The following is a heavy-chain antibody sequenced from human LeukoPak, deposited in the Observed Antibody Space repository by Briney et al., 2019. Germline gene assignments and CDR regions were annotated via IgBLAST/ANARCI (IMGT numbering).Heavy chain of an antibody. D-gene: IGHD4-17*01. CDR2: ISGSGGRT. J-gene: IGHJ4*02. CDR3: AKPRGATVTSYYSHY. V-gene: IGHV3-23*01. Sequence: PGGSLRLSCAASGFTFSNYAMSWVRPAPGKGLEWVSLISGSGGRTYYAHSVKGRFTISRDNSKNTLYLQMNSLRAEDTAVYYCAKPRGATVTSYYSHYWGQGTLVTVSS. CDR1: GFTFSNYA.